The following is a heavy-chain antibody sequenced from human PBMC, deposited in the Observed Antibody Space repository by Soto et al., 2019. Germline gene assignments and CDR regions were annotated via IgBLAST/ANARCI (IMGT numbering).Heavy chain of an antibody. CDR3: ARERWDLGYWFDP. CDR1: GFTVSSNY. Sequence: PGGSLRLSCAASGFTVSSNYMSWVRQAPGKGLEWASVIYSGGSTYYADSVKGRFTISRDNSKNTLYLQMNSLRAEDTAVYYCARERWDLGYWFDPWGQGTLVTVSS. V-gene: IGHV3-66*01. CDR2: IYSGGST. J-gene: IGHJ5*02. D-gene: IGHD1-26*01.